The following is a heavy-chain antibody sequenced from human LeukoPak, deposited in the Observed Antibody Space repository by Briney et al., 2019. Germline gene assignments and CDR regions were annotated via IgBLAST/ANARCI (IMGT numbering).Heavy chain of an antibody. J-gene: IGHJ6*02. Sequence: GRSLRLSCAASGFTFSSYAMSWVRQAPGKGLEWVSAISGSGGSTYYADSVKGRFTISRDNSKNTLYLQMNSLRAEDTAVYYCAKDGYCSGGSCYSAYYYGMDVWGQGTTVTVSS. D-gene: IGHD2-15*01. CDR2: ISGSGGST. CDR1: GFTFSSYA. CDR3: AKDGYCSGGSCYSAYYYGMDV. V-gene: IGHV3-23*01.